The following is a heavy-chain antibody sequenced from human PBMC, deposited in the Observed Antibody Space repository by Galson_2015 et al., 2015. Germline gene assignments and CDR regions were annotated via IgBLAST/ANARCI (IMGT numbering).Heavy chain of an antibody. J-gene: IGHJ4*01. D-gene: IGHD1-26*01. CDR3: AELHLIVGHSYGGVDY. Sequence: SLRLSCAASGFTFSIYAMSWFRQAPGKGLEWVSAITGSGGSTYYADSVKGRFTISRDNSKNTLDLQMNSLRVEDTAVYYCAELHLIVGHSYGGVDYWGQGTLVTVSS. V-gene: IGHV3-23*01. CDR2: ITGSGGST. CDR1: GFTFSIYA.